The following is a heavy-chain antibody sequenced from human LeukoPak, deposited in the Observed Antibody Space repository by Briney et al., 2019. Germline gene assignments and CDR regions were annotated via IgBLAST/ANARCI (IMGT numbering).Heavy chain of an antibody. CDR3: ASGSAVAANYYYYYGMDV. CDR1: GFTVSSNY. D-gene: IGHD6-19*01. CDR2: IYSGGST. V-gene: IGHV3-66*01. Sequence: PGGSLRLSCAASGFTVSSNYMSWVRQAPGKGLEWVSVIYSGGSTYYADSVKGRFTISRDNSKNTLYLQMNSLRAKDTAVYYCASGSAVAANYYYYYGMDVWGQGTTVTVSS. J-gene: IGHJ6*02.